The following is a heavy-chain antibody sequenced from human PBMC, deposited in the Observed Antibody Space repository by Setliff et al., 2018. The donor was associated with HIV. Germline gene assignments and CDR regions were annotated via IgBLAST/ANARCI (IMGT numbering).Heavy chain of an antibody. J-gene: IGHJ5*02. CDR2: IHYTGTT. CDR3: ARAPYVSGSFGWFDP. V-gene: IGHV4-31*01. Sequence: SETLSLTCTVSGGSISSNNYFWGWIRQPPGKGLEWIGYIHYTGTTNQNPSLRSLITISLDTSKNQFSLKLTSVTAADTAVYYCARAPYVSGSFGWFDPWGQGTLVTAPQ. CDR1: GGSISSNNYF. D-gene: IGHD3-10*01.